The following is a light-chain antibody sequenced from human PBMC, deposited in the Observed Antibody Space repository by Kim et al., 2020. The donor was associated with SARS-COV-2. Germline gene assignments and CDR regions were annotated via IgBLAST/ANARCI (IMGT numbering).Light chain of an antibody. CDR3: QQYLSSAPSVS. J-gene: IGKJ3*01. V-gene: IGKV1-5*01. CDR1: GNIDRC. CDR2: YVS. Sequence: VGDRVTISCRASGNIDRCLAWYQQKPGKAPKLLIYYVSSLESGVPSRFSGSGSGTEFTLTSSSLQPDDFATYFCQQYLSSAPSVSFGAGTKVDIK.